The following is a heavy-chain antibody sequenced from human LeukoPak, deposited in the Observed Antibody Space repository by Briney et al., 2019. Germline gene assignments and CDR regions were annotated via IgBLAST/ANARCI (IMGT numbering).Heavy chain of an antibody. CDR2: INHSGNT. D-gene: IGHD3-22*01. Sequence: SETLSLTCAVNVGPFSGYYWSWVRQPPGKGLEWIGEINHSGNTNYNPSLTSRVTISVDSSNSHFSLRLTSVTAADTAVYCATKTSLTYYYNRREVFGLVVWGQGTTVTVSS. V-gene: IGHV4-34*01. CDR3: TKTSLTYYYNRREVFGLVV. CDR1: VGPFSGYY. J-gene: IGHJ6*02.